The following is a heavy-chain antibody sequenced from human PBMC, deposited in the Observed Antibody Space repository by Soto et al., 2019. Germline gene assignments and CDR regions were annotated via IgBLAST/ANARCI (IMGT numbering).Heavy chain of an antibody. Sequence: QVQLVQSGAEVKKPGSSVKVSCKASGGTFSTYTISWVRQAPGQGLEWMGRIIPILGIANYAQKIQGRVTMTADKSTSTDYMELSSLRSEDTGVYYYARDSGYCSGGSCQIEGPIDYWGQGTLVTVSS. CDR2: IIPILGIA. D-gene: IGHD2-15*01. J-gene: IGHJ4*02. V-gene: IGHV1-69*08. CDR1: GGTFSTYT. CDR3: ARDSGYCSGGSCQIEGPIDY.